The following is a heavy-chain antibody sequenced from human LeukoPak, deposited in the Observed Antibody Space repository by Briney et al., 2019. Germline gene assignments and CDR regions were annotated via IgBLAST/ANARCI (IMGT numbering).Heavy chain of an antibody. Sequence: GASVKVSCKASGGTFSSYAISWVRQVPGQGLEWMGGIIPIFGTANYAQKFQGRVTITTDESTSTAYMELSSLRSEDTAVYYCARDSLELLTGAFDIWGQGTMVTVSS. D-gene: IGHD1-7*01. CDR2: IIPIFGTA. V-gene: IGHV1-69*05. CDR1: GGTFSSYA. CDR3: ARDSLELLTGAFDI. J-gene: IGHJ3*02.